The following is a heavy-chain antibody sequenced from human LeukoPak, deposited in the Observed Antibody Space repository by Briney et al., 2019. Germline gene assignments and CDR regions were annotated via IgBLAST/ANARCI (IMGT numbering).Heavy chain of an antibody. D-gene: IGHD3/OR15-3a*01. J-gene: IGHJ4*02. V-gene: IGHV1-2*02. CDR3: ARDREGLAYFDY. CDR2: IDPNSGGT. CDR1: GYTFTGYY. Sequence: ASVKVSCKASGYTFTGYYMHWVRQAPGQGFEWMGWIDPNSGGTDYAQKFRGRVTMTRDTSTSTAYMDLSSLISDDTAVYYCARDREGLAYFDYWGQGTLVTVSS.